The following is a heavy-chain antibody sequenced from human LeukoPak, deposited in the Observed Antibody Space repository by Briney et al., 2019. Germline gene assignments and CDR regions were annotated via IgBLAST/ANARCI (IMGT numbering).Heavy chain of an antibody. CDR3: ARRSHYDFWSGYSKDWFDP. CDR2: IYPGDSDT. CDR1: GYSFTSYW. J-gene: IGHJ5*02. V-gene: IGHV5-51*01. D-gene: IGHD3-3*01. Sequence: GESLKISCKGSGYSFTSYWIGWVRQMPGKGLEWMGIIYPGDSDTRYSPSFQGQVTISADKSISTAYLQWSSLKASDTAMYYCARRSHYDFWSGYSKDWFDPWGQGTLVTVSS.